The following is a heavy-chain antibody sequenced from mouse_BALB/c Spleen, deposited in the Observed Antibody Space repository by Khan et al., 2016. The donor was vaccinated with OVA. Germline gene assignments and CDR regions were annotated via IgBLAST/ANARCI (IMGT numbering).Heavy chain of an antibody. Sequence: EVELVESGGGLVQPGGSRKLSCAASGFTFSDYGLAWVRQAPGKGPEWVAFISSLAYSIYYADIVTGRFTISRENAKNTLYLEMSSLESEDTAMYYCARSWAMDYWGQGTSVTVSS. V-gene: IGHV5-15*02. CDR3: ARSWAMDY. CDR1: GFTFSDYG. CDR2: ISSLAYSI. J-gene: IGHJ4*01.